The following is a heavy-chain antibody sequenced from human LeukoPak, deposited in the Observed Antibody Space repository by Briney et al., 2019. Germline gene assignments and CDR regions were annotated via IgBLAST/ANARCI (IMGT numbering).Heavy chain of an antibody. V-gene: IGHV1-2*02. CDR2: INPNSGGT. CDR3: ARGHSAVLLRYFGWSDLYYFDY. CDR1: GYTFTPYY. J-gene: IGHJ4*02. Sequence: GASVKVSSKASGYTFTPYYMHWVPQAPGQGLEGMGWINPNSGGTNYAQKFKGRVTITRDTSISTAYMELSRLRSDDTAVYYGARGHSAVLLRYFGWSDLYYFDYWGQGTLVTVSS. D-gene: IGHD3-9*01.